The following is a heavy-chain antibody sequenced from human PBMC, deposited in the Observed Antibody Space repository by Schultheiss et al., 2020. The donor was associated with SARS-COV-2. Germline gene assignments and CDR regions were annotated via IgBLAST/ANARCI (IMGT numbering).Heavy chain of an antibody. V-gene: IGHV3-23*01. D-gene: IGHD4-11*01. Sequence: GGSLRLSCAASGFTFSDYYMSWIRQAPGKGLEWVSAISGSGGSTYYADSVKGRFTISRDNSKNTLYLQMNSLRAEDTAVYYCARDPARPVTTPGAFDIWGQGTMVTVSS. J-gene: IGHJ3*02. CDR3: ARDPARPVTTPGAFDI. CDR2: ISGSGGST. CDR1: GFTFSDYY.